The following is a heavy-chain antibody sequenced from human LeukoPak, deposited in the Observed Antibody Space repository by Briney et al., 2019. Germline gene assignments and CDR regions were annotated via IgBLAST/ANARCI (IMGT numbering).Heavy chain of an antibody. CDR2: LSSSDSYI. CDR3: ARDLLGYNYYYMDV. V-gene: IGHV3-21*01. Sequence: GGSLRLSCAASGFTFSSYNMNWVRQAPGKGLEWVSSLSSSDSYIYYADSVKGRFTISRDNAKNSLFLQMNSLRAEDTAVYYCARDLLGYNYYYMDVWGKGTTVTVSS. CDR1: GFTFSSYN. D-gene: IGHD3-16*02. J-gene: IGHJ6*03.